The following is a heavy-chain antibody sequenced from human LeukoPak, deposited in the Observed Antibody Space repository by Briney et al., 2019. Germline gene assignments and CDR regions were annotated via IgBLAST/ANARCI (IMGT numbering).Heavy chain of an antibody. V-gene: IGHV1-2*04. CDR3: ARGTDYGDYHYDY. CDR1: GYTFTGYY. D-gene: IGHD4-17*01. J-gene: IGHJ4*02. Sequence: ASVKVSCKASGYTFTGYYMHWVRQAPGQGLEWMGWINPNSGGTNYAQKFQGWVTMTRDTSISTAYMELSRLRSDDTAVYYCARGTDYGDYHYDYWGQGTLVTVSS. CDR2: INPNSGGT.